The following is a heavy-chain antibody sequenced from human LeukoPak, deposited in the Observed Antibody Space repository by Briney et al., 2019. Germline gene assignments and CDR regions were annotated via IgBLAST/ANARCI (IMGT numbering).Heavy chain of an antibody. CDR1: GFTFSSYG. CDR3: AKATTTVVTAIDY. J-gene: IGHJ4*02. CDR2: ISYDGSNK. V-gene: IGHV3-30*18. Sequence: GRSLRLSCAASGFTFSSYGMHWVRQAPGKGLEGVAVISYDGSNKYYADSVKGRFTISRDNSKNTLYQQMNSLRAEDTAVYYCAKATTTVVTAIDYWGQGPLVTVSS. D-gene: IGHD4-23*01.